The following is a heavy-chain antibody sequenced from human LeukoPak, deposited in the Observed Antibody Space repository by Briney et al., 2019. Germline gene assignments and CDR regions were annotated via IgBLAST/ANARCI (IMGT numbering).Heavy chain of an antibody. D-gene: IGHD2-2*01. CDR3: ARHYCSSASCYVDY. J-gene: IGHJ4*02. V-gene: IGHV4-39*01. Sequence: PSDPLSLTCTVCGRSISSSTYYWRWIRKPPGKGLEWIDMMYYSGSTYYNPSLKSRVTISVDTSKNQFSLKLSSVTAADTAVYYCARHYCSSASCYVDYWGQGTLVTVSS. CDR2: MYYSGST. CDR1: GRSISSSTYY.